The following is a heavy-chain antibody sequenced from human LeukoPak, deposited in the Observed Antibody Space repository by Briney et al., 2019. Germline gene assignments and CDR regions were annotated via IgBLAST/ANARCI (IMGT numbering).Heavy chain of an antibody. CDR2: INPDSGST. V-gene: IGHV1-2*02. CDR3: ARDLDYYGSGSFFNI. Sequence: ASVKVSCKASGYXFTGYYFHWVRQAPGQGLEWMGWINPDSGSTNYAQNFQGRVTMTRDTSITTAYMELSSLSSDDTAVYYYARDLDYYGSGSFFNIWGQGTMVTVSS. J-gene: IGHJ3*02. D-gene: IGHD3-10*01. CDR1: GYXFTGYY.